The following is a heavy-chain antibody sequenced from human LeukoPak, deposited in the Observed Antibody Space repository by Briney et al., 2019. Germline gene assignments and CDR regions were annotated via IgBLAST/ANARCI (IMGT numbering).Heavy chain of an antibody. D-gene: IGHD3-10*01. CDR3: ARLYNRGPYWYFDL. J-gene: IGHJ2*01. CDR2: IYYSGST. CDR1: GGSISSYY. V-gene: IGHV4-59*08. Sequence: SETLSLTCTVSGGSISSYYWNWIRQPPGKGLEWIGYIYYSGSTNYNPSLKSRVTISVDTSKTQFSLKLSSVTAADTAVYYCARLYNRGPYWYFDLWGRGTLVTVSS.